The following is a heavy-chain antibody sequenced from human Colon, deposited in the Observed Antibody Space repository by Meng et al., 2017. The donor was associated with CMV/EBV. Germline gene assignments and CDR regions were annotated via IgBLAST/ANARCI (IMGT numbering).Heavy chain of an antibody. D-gene: IGHD6-19*01. J-gene: IGHJ4*02. CDR2: IRSDGSAT. CDR1: GYTFSDYY. V-gene: IGHV1-2*02. CDR3: VRSSGWSLFDY. Sequence: QVERLPAGAGLKEPGAAVKVSCKTSGYTFSDYYMHWVPQAPGQGLEWMGWIRSDGSATNYAQKFRGRVTMTRDASVSTAYMELSGLTSDDTAVYFCVRSSGWSLFDYWGPGALVTVSS.